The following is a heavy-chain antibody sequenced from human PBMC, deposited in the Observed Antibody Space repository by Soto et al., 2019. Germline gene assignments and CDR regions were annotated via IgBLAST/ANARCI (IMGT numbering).Heavy chain of an antibody. D-gene: IGHD6-13*01. CDR2: IYYSGST. J-gene: IGHJ4*02. CDR1: GGSISSSSYY. Sequence: SETLSLTCTVSGGSISSSSYYWGWIRQPPGKGLEWIGSIYYSGSTYYNPSLKSRVTISVDTSKNQFSLKLSSVTAADTAVYYCARHLSSSFNYFDYWGQGTLVTVSP. V-gene: IGHV4-39*01. CDR3: ARHLSSSFNYFDY.